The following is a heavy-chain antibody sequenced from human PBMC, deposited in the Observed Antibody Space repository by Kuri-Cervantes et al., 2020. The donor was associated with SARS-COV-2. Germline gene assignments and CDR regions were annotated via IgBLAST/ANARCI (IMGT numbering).Heavy chain of an antibody. Sequence: GESLKISCAASGFTFSSYAMHWVRQASGKGLEWVGRIRSKANSYATAYAASVKGRFTISRDDSKSIAYLHMNSLKTEDTAVYYCTRVSSSWYPYFDYWGQGTLVTVSS. D-gene: IGHD6-13*01. CDR1: GFTFSSYA. J-gene: IGHJ4*02. CDR3: TRVSSSWYPYFDY. V-gene: IGHV3-73*01. CDR2: IRSKANSYAT.